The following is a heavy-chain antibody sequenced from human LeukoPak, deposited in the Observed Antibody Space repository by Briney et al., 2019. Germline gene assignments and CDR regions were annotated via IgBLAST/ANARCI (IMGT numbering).Heavy chain of an antibody. CDR2: IYYNGSP. CDR3: ASGSGWPQNYFDY. Sequence: SETLLLTCTVHGGPISSYYWSWIRQPPGKGLEWIGHIYYNGSPNYNPSLKSRVTISDDTAKNQFSMKLSSVTAADPAVYYCASGSGWPQNYFDYWGQGTLVTVSS. V-gene: IGHV4-59*01. J-gene: IGHJ4*02. CDR1: GGPISSYY. D-gene: IGHD6-19*01.